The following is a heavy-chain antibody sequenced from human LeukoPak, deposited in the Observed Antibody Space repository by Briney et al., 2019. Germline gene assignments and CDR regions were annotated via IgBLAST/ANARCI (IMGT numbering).Heavy chain of an antibody. V-gene: IGHV1-58*01. CDR3: AKAFEYSSSSWLFRGDYYYGMDV. D-gene: IGHD6-6*01. J-gene: IGHJ6*02. CDR2: IVVGSGNT. CDR1: GFTFASSA. Sequence: TSVKVSCKASGFTFASSAVQWVRQARGQRLEWIGWIVVGSGNTNYAQKFQERVTITRDMSTSTAYMELSSLRSEDTAVYYCAKAFEYSSSSWLFRGDYYYGMDVWGQGTTVTVSS.